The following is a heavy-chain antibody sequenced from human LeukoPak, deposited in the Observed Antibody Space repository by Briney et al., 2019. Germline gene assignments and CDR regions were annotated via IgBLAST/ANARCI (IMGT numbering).Heavy chain of an antibody. D-gene: IGHD2-15*01. V-gene: IGHV3-23*01. Sequence: GGSLRLSCAASGFTFSSYAMNWVRQTPGEGLEWISSITYNGDRTYYADSVKGRFTISRDNSKNTLYLQMNSLRAEDTAVYYCAKDGYCSGGSCYYFDSWAREPWSPSPQ. CDR1: GFTFSSYA. CDR2: ITYNGDRT. CDR3: AKDGYCSGGSCYYFDS. J-gene: IGHJ4*02.